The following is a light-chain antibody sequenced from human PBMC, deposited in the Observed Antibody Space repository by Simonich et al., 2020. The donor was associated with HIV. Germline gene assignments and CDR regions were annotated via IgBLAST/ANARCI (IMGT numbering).Light chain of an antibody. V-gene: IGKV4-1*01. J-gene: IGKJ2*01. CDR2: WAS. CDR1: QTVLFRSNNKNY. CDR3: QQYYSTPYT. Sequence: DIVMTQSPDSLAVSLGERAAINCKSSQTVLFRSNNKNYLAWYQQKPGQPPKLLIYWASTRESGVPDRFSGSGSGTEFTLTISSLQAEDVAVYYCQQYYSTPYTFGHGTKLEIK.